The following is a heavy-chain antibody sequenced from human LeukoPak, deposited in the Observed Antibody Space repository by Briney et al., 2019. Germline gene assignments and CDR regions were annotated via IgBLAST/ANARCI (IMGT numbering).Heavy chain of an antibody. CDR3: ARDKWRENYDSSGYYDY. D-gene: IGHD3-22*01. CDR2: IWYDGSNK. J-gene: IGHJ4*02. Sequence: GGSLRLSCEASGFIFSSYGMHWVRQAPGKGLEWVAVIWYDGSNKYYADSVKGRFTISRDNSKNTLYLQMNNLRAEDTAVYYCARDKWRENYDSSGYYDYWAREPWSPSPQ. CDR1: GFIFSSYG. V-gene: IGHV3-33*01.